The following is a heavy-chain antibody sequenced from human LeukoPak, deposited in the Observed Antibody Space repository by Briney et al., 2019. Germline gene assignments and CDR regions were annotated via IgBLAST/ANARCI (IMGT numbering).Heavy chain of an antibody. V-gene: IGHV3-9*01. J-gene: IGHJ4*02. CDR2: VTWNSGSI. Sequence: GRSLRLSCAASGFTFDDYAMHWVRQAPGKGLEWVSGVTWNSGSIDYADSVKGRFTISRDNAKNSLYLQMNSLRAEDTAIYYCTRVGYIDEGIDYWGQGTLVTVSS. D-gene: IGHD5-24*01. CDR1: GFTFDDYA. CDR3: TRVGYIDEGIDY.